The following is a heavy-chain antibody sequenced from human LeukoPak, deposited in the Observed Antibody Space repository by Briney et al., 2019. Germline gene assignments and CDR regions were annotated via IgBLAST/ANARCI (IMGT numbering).Heavy chain of an antibody. CDR3: ATPSDYGDYSY. CDR1: GYTLTELS. Sequence: ASVKVSCKVSGYTLTELSMHWVRQAPGKGLEWMGGFDPEDGETIYAQKFQGRVTVTEDTSTDTAYMELSSLRSEDTAVYYCATPSDYGDYSYWGQGTLVTVSS. D-gene: IGHD4-17*01. J-gene: IGHJ4*02. V-gene: IGHV1-24*01. CDR2: FDPEDGET.